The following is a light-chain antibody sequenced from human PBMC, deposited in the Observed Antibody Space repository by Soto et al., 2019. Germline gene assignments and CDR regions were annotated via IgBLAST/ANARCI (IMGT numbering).Light chain of an antibody. Sequence: DIVMTQSPLSLPVTPGEPASISCRSSESLLHVSGYNYLDWYLQKPGQSPQLLIYLGSNRASGGPDGFRGSGSGPNFTLEISRVEAEQVEIYYCMRGLHSLKWALGPGNRVDIK. CDR2: LGS. J-gene: IGKJ3*01. CDR1: ESLLHVSGYNY. V-gene: IGKV2-28*01. CDR3: MRGLHSLKWA.